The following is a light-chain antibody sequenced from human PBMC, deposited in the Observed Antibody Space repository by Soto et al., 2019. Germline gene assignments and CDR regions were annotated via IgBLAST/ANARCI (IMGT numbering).Light chain of an antibody. CDR2: DAS. Sequence: DIQMTQSPSSLSASVGDRVTITCQASQDISNRLNWYQHKPGKAPKGLIYDASNLEAGVSSRFSGSGSGTEFTLTISSLQPDDFATYYCQQYNSYPLTFGGGTKVEIK. V-gene: IGKV1-33*01. CDR1: QDISNR. CDR3: QQYNSYPLT. J-gene: IGKJ4*01.